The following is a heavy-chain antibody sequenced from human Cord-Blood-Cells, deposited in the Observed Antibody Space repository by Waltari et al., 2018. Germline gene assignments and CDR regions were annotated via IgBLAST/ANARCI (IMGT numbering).Heavy chain of an antibody. V-gene: IGHV4-4*07. CDR2: IYTSGST. Sequence: QVQLQESGPGLVKPSETLSLTCTVSGGSISSYYWSWLRQPAGKGLEWIGRIYTSGSTNYNPSLKSRVTMSVDTSKNQFSLKLSSVTAADTAVYYCARGSARPDYYYMDVWGKGTTVTVSS. CDR1: GGSISSYY. D-gene: IGHD6-6*01. J-gene: IGHJ6*03. CDR3: ARGSARPDYYYMDV.